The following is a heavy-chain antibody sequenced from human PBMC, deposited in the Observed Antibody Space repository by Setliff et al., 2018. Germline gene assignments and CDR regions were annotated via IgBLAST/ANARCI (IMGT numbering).Heavy chain of an antibody. D-gene: IGHD3-10*01. V-gene: IGHV3-7*01. CDR2: IKQDGSVK. Sequence: PGGSLRLFCAASGFTFSSYWMNWVRQAPGKGLEWVANIKQDGSVKNYVDSVKGRFSISRDNTKNSLYLQMNSLRAEDTAVYYCARDPFGNPVFDPWGQGTLVTVSS. CDR3: ARDPFGNPVFDP. CDR1: GFTFSSYW. J-gene: IGHJ5*02.